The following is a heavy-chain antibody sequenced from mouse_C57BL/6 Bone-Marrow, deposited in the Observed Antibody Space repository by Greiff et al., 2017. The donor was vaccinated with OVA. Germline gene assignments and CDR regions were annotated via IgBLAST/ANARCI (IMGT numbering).Heavy chain of an antibody. V-gene: IGHV1-55*01. D-gene: IGHD1-1*01. Sequence: QVQLQQPGAELVKPGASVKMSCKASGYTFTSYWITWVKQRPGQGLEWIGDIYPGSGSTNYNEKFKSKATLTVDTSSSTAYMKLDSLNSEDSAVYYCARRYYSSSYWYFDVWGTGTTVTVSS. CDR3: ARRYYSSSYWYFDV. CDR1: GYTFTSYW. CDR2: IYPGSGST. J-gene: IGHJ1*03.